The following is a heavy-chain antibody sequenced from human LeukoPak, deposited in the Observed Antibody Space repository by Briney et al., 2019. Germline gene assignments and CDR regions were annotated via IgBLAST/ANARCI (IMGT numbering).Heavy chain of an antibody. Sequence: SETLSLTCTVSGGSMRSYYWSWIRQPPGKGLELIGYVYYSGTANYNPSLESRVTISVETSKSQFSLKLSSVTAADTAVHYCARGANERYFDWLYDAFDVWGQGTMVTVSS. J-gene: IGHJ3*01. V-gene: IGHV4-59*12. CDR1: GGSMRSYY. D-gene: IGHD3-9*01. CDR2: VYYSGTA. CDR3: ARGANERYFDWLYDAFDV.